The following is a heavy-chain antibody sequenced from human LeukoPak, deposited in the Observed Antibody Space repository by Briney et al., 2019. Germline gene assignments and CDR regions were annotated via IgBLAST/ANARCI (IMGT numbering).Heavy chain of an antibody. CDR3: ARDRPAARPRRSNYMDV. Sequence: GSLRLSCAASGFTFSNYWMHWVRQAPGKGLEWVAVISYDGSNKYYADSVKGRFTISRDNSKNTLYLQMNSLRAEDTAVYYCARDRPAARPRRSNYMDVWGKGTTVTVSS. V-gene: IGHV3-30*03. CDR2: ISYDGSNK. J-gene: IGHJ6*03. D-gene: IGHD6-6*01. CDR1: GFTFSNYW.